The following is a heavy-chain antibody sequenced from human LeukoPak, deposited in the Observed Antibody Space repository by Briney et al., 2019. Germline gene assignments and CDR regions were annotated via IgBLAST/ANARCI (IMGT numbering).Heavy chain of an antibody. Sequence: PSETLSLTCAVYGGSFSGYYWSWIRQPPGKGLEWIGEINHSGSTNYNPSLKSRVTISVDTSKNQFSLKLSSVTAADTAVYYCARHVVESSSWSTAYYYYYYYMDVWGKGTTVTISS. CDR2: INHSGST. D-gene: IGHD6-13*01. V-gene: IGHV4-34*01. CDR3: ARHVVESSSWSTAYYYYYYYMDV. CDR1: GGSFSGYY. J-gene: IGHJ6*03.